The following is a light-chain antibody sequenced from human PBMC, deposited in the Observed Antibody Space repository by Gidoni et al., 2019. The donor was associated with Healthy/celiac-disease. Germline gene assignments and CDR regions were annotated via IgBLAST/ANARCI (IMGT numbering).Light chain of an antibody. J-gene: IGKJ5*01. V-gene: IGKV3-11*01. CDR2: DAS. Sequence: EIVLTQSPATLSLSPGERATLSCRASQSVSSYLAWYQQKPGQAPRHLIYDASNRATGIPARFRGSGSGTDFTLTISSLEPEDFAVYYCQQRSNWPFITFGQGTRLEIK. CDR3: QQRSNWPFIT. CDR1: QSVSSY.